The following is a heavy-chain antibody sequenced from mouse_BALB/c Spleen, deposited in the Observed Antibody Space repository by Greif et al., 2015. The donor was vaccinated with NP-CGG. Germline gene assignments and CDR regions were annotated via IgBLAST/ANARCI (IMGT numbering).Heavy chain of an antibody. V-gene: IGHV14-3*02. D-gene: IGHD1-1*01. CDR2: IGPANGNT. CDR1: GFNIKDTY. J-gene: IGHJ1*01. CDR3: ARSGYYGSSYWYFDV. Sequence: VQLQQSGAELVKPGASVKLSCTASGFNIKDTYMHWVKQRPEQGLEWIGRIGPANGNTKYDPKFQGKATITADTSSNTAYLQLSSLTSEDTAVYYCARSGYYGSSYWYFDVWGAGTTVTVSS.